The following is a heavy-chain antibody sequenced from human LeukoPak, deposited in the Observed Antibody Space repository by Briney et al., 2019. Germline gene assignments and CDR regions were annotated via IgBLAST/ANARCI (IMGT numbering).Heavy chain of an antibody. CDR3: ARVVAPELWSIDY. J-gene: IGHJ4*02. V-gene: IGHV3-53*01. CDR1: GFTVSSNY. Sequence: GGSLRLSCAASGFTVSSNYMSWVRQAPGKGLEWVSVIYSGGSTYYADSVKGRFTISRDSSKNTLYLQMNSLRAEDTAVYYCARVVAPELWSIDYWGQGTLVTVSS. CDR2: IYSGGST. D-gene: IGHD5-18*01.